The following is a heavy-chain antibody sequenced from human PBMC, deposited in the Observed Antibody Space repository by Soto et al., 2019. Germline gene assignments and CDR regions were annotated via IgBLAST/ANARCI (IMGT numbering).Heavy chain of an antibody. CDR2: ISGRGERT. CDR3: AKGALTAVVINY. J-gene: IGHJ4*02. Sequence: EVQLLESGGGLVQPGGSLRLSCAVSGFTFSTYAMSWVRQAPGKGLEWVSSISGRGERTDYAESVKGRFTIPRDNSKNTLYLQMNSLRAEDTAVYYCAKGALTAVVINYWGQGTLVTVFS. D-gene: IGHD4-17*01. V-gene: IGHV3-23*01. CDR1: GFTFSTYA.